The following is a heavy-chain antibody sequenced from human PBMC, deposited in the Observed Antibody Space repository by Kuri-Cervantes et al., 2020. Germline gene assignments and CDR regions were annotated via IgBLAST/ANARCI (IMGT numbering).Heavy chain of an antibody. V-gene: IGHV3-43*01. CDR2: ISWDGGST. J-gene: IGHJ3*02. D-gene: IGHD5-24*01. CDR3: ARVEGKSDAFDI. CDR1: GLTFSSYS. Sequence: GESLKISCAASGLTFSSYSMNWVRQAPGKGLEWVSLISWDGGSTYYADSVKGRFTISRDNSKNSLYLQMNSLRTEDTALYYCARVEGKSDAFDIWGQGTMVTVSS.